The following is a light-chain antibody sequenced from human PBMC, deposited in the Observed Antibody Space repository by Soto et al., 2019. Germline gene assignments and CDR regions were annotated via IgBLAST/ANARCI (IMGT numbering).Light chain of an antibody. CDR2: GAS. CDR1: QSVSSSY. Sequence: EIVMTQSPATLSLSPGERATLSCRASQSVSSSYLAWYQQQPGEASRLLIYGASSRPTGIPARFTGSGSGTDFTLTISRLQPEDFAVYYCQQYGSSPFTFGPGTKVDIK. V-gene: IGKV3-20*01. CDR3: QQYGSSPFT. J-gene: IGKJ3*01.